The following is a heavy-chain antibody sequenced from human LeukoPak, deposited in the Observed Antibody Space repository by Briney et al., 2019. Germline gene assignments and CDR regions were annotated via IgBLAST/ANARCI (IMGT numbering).Heavy chain of an antibody. J-gene: IGHJ4*02. CDR2: ITSSGGST. V-gene: IGHV3-23*01. Sequence: GGSLRLSCAASGFIFKNYAMNWVRQAPGKGLEWVSAITSSGGSTYYADSVKGRFTISRDNSKNTLSLQMNSLRAEDTAVYYCAKDVAAAGPTRGYWGQGTLVTVSS. CDR3: AKDVAAAGPTRGY. CDR1: GFIFKNYA. D-gene: IGHD6-13*01.